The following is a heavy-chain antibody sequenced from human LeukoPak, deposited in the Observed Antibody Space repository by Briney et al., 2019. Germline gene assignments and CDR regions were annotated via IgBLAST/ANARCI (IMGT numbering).Heavy chain of an antibody. CDR3: ARGQWGYSYASDYYYYYMDV. Sequence: EASLKVSCKASGGTFSSYAISWVRQAPGQGLEWMGGIIPIFGTANYAQKFQGRVTITADESTSTAYMELSSLRSEDTAVYYCARGQWGYSYASDYYYYYMDVWGKGTTVTVSS. V-gene: IGHV1-69*01. D-gene: IGHD5-18*01. CDR1: GGTFSSYA. CDR2: IIPIFGTA. J-gene: IGHJ6*03.